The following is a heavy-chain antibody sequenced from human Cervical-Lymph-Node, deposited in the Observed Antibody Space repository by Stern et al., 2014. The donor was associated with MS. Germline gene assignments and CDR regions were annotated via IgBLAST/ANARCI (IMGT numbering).Heavy chain of an antibody. CDR2: IFPGDFDT. D-gene: IGHD3-22*01. J-gene: IGHJ5*02. CDR1: GYTFNGYW. CDR3: ARRIGSMSYYFGP. Sequence: QLVQSGAEVTMPGESLRISCKTSGYTFNGYWVPWVRQMPGKGLEWMGSIFPGDFDTRYSPSFQGQVTISADRATTTVYLQWTSRKASDTAVYYCARRIGSMSYYFGPWGQGTLVTVSS. V-gene: IGHV5-51*03.